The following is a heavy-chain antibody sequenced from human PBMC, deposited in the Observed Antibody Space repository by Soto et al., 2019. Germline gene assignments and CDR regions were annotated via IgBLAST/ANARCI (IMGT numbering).Heavy chain of an antibody. J-gene: IGHJ4*02. Sequence: VRLVESGGGLVQPGGSLRLSCAASGFAFSDHYMDWVRLAPGKGLEWVGRIRNKANNYTTEYAASVKGRFTISRDDSKNSLYLQMNSLSTEDTALYYCARLMVGATFVPKWGQGTLVTVSS. D-gene: IGHD1-26*01. CDR1: GFAFSDHY. V-gene: IGHV3-72*01. CDR2: IRNKANNYTT. CDR3: ARLMVGATFVPK.